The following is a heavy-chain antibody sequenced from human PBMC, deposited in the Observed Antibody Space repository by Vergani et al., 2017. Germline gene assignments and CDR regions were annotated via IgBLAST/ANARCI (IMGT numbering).Heavy chain of an antibody. CDR1: GFTFSSYA. V-gene: IGHV3-30*04. Sequence: QVQLVESGGGVVQPGRSLRLSCAASGFTFSSYAMHWVRQAPGKGLEWVAVISYDGSNKYYADSVKGRFTISRDNSKNTLYLQMNSLKTEDTAVYYCTTDAADIVVVPAATYWGQGTLVTVSS. CDR3: TTDAADIVVVPAATY. D-gene: IGHD2-2*01. CDR2: ISYDGSNK. J-gene: IGHJ4*02.